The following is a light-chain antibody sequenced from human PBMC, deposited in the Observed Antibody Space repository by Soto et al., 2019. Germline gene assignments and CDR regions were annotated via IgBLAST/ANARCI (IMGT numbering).Light chain of an antibody. CDR2: DVT. J-gene: IGLJ2*01. Sequence: QSALTQPASVSGSPGQSITISCTGTSSDVGGYNYVSWYQQHPGKAPKLMIYDVTNRPSGVSNRFSGSKSGNTASLAISGLHAEDEADYDCSSYTSSRTHVVFGGGTKLTVL. V-gene: IGLV2-14*01. CDR3: SSYTSSRTHVV. CDR1: SSDVGGYNY.